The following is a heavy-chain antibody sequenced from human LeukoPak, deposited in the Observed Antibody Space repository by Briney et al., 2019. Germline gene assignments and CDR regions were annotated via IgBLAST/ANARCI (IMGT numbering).Heavy chain of an antibody. V-gene: IGHV4-34*01. CDR2: INHSGST. J-gene: IGHJ4*02. CDR3: ASESYYDSSGAEY. CDR1: GGSFSGYY. D-gene: IGHD3-22*01. Sequence: SETLSLTCAVYGGSFSGYYWSWIRQPPGKGLEWIGEINHSGSTNYNPSLKSRVTMSVDTSKNQFSLKLSSVTAADTAVYYCASESYYDSSGAEYWGQGTLSPSPQ.